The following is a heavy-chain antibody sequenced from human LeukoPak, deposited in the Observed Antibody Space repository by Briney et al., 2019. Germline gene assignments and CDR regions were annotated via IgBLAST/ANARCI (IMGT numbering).Heavy chain of an antibody. V-gene: IGHV3-66*02. CDR3: AREDYGDYGYYYGMDV. CDR1: GFTVSSNY. Sequence: GGSLRLSCAASGFTVSSNYMSWVRQAPGKGLEWVSVIYSGGSTYYADSVKGRFTISRDNSKNTRYLQMNSLRAEDTAVYYCAREDYGDYGYYYGMDVWGQGTTVTVSS. CDR2: IYSGGST. D-gene: IGHD4-17*01. J-gene: IGHJ6*02.